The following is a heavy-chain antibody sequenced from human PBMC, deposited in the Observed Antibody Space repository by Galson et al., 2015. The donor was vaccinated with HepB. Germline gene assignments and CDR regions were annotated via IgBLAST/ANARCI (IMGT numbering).Heavy chain of an antibody. V-gene: IGHV3-64D*06. CDR3: VKDGGSLRPGFDY. CDR2: ISSNGGST. D-gene: IGHD3-16*01. CDR1: GFTFSSYA. Sequence: SLRLSCAASGFTFSSYAMHWVRQAPGKGLEYVSAISSNGGSTYYADSVKGRFTISRDNSKNTLYLQMSSLRAEDTAVYYCVKDGGSLRPGFDYWGQGTLVTVSS. J-gene: IGHJ4*02.